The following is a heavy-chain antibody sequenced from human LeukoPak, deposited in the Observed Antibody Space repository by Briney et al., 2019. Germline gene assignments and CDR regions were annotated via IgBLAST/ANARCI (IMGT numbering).Heavy chain of an antibody. D-gene: IGHD3-9*01. CDR2: ISGSGGST. CDR1: GFTLSSYE. J-gene: IGHJ6*03. CDR3: ASHPYLRYFGPHYMDV. Sequence: GGSLRLSCTVSGFTLSSYEMSWIRQAPGKGLEWVSAISGSGGSTYYADSVKGRFTISRDNSKNTLYLQMNSLSAEDTAVYYCASHPYLRYFGPHYMDVWGKGTTVTVSS. V-gene: IGHV3-23*01.